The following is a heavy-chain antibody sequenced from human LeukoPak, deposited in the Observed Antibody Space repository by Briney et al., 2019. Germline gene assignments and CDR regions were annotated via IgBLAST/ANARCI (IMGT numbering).Heavy chain of an antibody. J-gene: IGHJ3*02. CDR2: ISGSRGST. V-gene: IGHV3-23*01. CDR1: GFTLSSYA. Sequence: GGSLRLSCAVSGFTLSSYAMSWVRQAPGKGLEWVSGISGSRGSTYYADSVKGRFTISRDNSKNTLYLQVNSLRAEDTAVYYCAKDTTLVLDAFDIWGQGTMVTVSS. D-gene: IGHD1-1*01. CDR3: AKDTTLVLDAFDI.